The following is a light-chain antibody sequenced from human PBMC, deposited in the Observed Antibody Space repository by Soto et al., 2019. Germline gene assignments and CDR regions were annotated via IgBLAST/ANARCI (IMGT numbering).Light chain of an antibody. CDR1: SSNIGAGYD. CDR3: QSYDSSLSGWV. CDR2: GNS. V-gene: IGLV1-40*01. J-gene: IGLJ3*02. Sequence: QPVLTQPPSVSGAPGQRVTISCTGSSSNIGAGYDVHWYQQLPGTAPKLLIYGNSNRPSGVPDRFSGSKPGTSASLAITGLQAEDEADYYCQSYDSSLSGWVFGGGTQLTVL.